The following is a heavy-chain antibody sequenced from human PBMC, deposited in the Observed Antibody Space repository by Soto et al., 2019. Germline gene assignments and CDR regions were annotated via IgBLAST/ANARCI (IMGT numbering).Heavy chain of an antibody. J-gene: IGHJ4*02. Sequence: QVQLVESGGGVVQPGRSLRLSCAASGFTFSSYGMHWVRQAPGKGLEWVAVISYDGSNKYYADSVKGRFTISRDNSKNALELQMNSLRAEDTAVYYCAKDWETTVKGYFDYWGQGTLVTVSS. CDR2: ISYDGSNK. CDR1: GFTFSSYG. V-gene: IGHV3-30*18. D-gene: IGHD4-17*01. CDR3: AKDWETTVKGYFDY.